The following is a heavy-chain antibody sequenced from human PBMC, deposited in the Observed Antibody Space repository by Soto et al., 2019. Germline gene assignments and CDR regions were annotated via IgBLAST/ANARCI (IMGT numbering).Heavy chain of an antibody. CDR2: IHYSGST. V-gene: IGHV4-39*01. CDR1: GDSIGTTHSY. J-gene: IGHJ4*02. Sequence: SETLSLTCTVSGDSIGTTHSYWAWIRQSPGKGLEWIGNIHYSGSTYYMPSLRSRVTLSVDTSKNQFSLRLTSVTAEDTAVYYCARHEGNGNVWPLDYWGQGSLVTVSS. D-gene: IGHD2-8*01. CDR3: ARHEGNGNVWPLDY.